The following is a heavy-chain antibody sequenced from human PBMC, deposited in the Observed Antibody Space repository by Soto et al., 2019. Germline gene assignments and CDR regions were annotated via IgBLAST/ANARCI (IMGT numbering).Heavy chain of an antibody. CDR1: GFTFSSYA. J-gene: IGHJ6*02. Sequence: EVQLLDSGGGLVQPGWSLRLSCAASGFTFSSYAMSWVRQAPGKGLEWVSAISGSGVSTYYADSVKGRFTISRDNSKDTLYLQMNSLRAEDTAVYYCAKDLVVVHYYYGMDVWGHGTAFTVSS. V-gene: IGHV3-23*01. CDR3: AKDLVVVHYYYGMDV. CDR2: ISGSGVST. D-gene: IGHD3-22*01.